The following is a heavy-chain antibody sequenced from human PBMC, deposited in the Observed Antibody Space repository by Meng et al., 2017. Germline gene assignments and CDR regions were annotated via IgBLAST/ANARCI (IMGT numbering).Heavy chain of an antibody. CDR2: ISWNSGSI. CDR1: GFTFDDYA. J-gene: IGHJ4*02. Sequence: SLKISCAASGFTFDDYAMHWVRQAPEKGLEWVSGISWNSGSIGYADSVKGRFTISRDNAKNSLYLQMNSLRAEETALYYCAKSLPGSGSYYLDYWGQGTLVTVSS. CDR3: AKSLPGSGSYYLDY. V-gene: IGHV3-9*01. D-gene: IGHD3-10*02.